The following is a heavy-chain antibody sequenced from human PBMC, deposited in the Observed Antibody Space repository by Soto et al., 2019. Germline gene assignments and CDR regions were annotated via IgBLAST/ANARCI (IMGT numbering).Heavy chain of an antibody. Sequence: NPSETLSLTCTVSGGSISSSSYYWGWIRQPPGKGLEWIGSIYYSGSTYYNPSLKSRVTISVDTSKNQFSLKLSSVTAADTAVYYCARRAHYYDSSGSSDYWGQGTLVTVSS. J-gene: IGHJ4*02. CDR1: GGSISSSSYY. V-gene: IGHV4-39*01. CDR2: IYYSGST. CDR3: ARRAHYYDSSGSSDY. D-gene: IGHD3-22*01.